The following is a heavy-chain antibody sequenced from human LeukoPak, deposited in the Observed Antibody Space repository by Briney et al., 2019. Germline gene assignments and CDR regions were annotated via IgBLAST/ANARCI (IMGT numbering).Heavy chain of an antibody. V-gene: IGHV3-53*01. CDR3: ARDNAPYTTSSSGLGLFDY. CDR2: IYSSGST. D-gene: IGHD6-6*01. CDR1: GFTVSSNY. Sequence: GGSLRPSCAASGFTVSSNYMSWVRQAPGKGLEWVSVIYSSGSTKYADSVKGRFTISRDNSKNTLYLQMNSLRAEDTAVYYCARDNAPYTTSSSGLGLFDYWGQGTLVTVSS. J-gene: IGHJ4*02.